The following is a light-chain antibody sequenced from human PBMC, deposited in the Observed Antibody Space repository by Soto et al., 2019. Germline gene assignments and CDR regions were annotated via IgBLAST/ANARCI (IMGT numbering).Light chain of an antibody. V-gene: IGLV2-14*03. J-gene: IGLJ1*01. CDR2: DVS. Sequence: QSALTQPASVSGSAGQSMTISCTGTSSDVGGYNYVSWYQHHPGKAPKLMIFDVSNRPSGVSNRFSGSKSGNTASLTISGLQPEDEADYYCSSYTTSNTRQIVFGTGTKVTVL. CDR3: SSYTTSNTRQIV. CDR1: SSDVGGYNY.